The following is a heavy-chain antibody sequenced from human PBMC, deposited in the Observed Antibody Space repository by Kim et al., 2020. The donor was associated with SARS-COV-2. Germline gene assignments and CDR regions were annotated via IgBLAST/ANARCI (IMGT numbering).Heavy chain of an antibody. V-gene: IGHV1-18*01. CDR2: ISAYNGNT. J-gene: IGHJ4*02. CDR1: GYTFTSYG. CDR3: AREGGITIFGVVIQPGGYFDY. Sequence: ASVKVSCKASGYTFTSYGISWVRQAPGQGLEWMGCISAYNGNTNYAQKLQGRVTMTTDTSTSTAYMELRSLRSDDTAVYYCAREGGITIFGVVIQPGGYFDYWGQGTLVTVSS. D-gene: IGHD3-3*01.